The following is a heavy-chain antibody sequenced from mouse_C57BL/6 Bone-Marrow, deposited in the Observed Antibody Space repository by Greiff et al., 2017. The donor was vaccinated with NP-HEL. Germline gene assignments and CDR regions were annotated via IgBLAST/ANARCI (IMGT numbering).Heavy chain of an antibody. CDR2: INPYNGGT. D-gene: IGHD3-3*01. Sequence: DVKLVESGPVLVKPGASVKMSCKASGYTFTDYYMNWVKQSHGKSLEWIGVINPYNGGTSYNQKFKGKATLTVDKSSSTAYMELNSLTSEDSAVYYCAKGLGRKDYFDYWGQGTTLTVSS. V-gene: IGHV1-19*01. J-gene: IGHJ2*01. CDR3: AKGLGRKDYFDY. CDR1: GYTFTDYY.